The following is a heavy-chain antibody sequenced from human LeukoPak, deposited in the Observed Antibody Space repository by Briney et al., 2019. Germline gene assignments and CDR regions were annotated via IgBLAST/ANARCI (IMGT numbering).Heavy chain of an antibody. J-gene: IGHJ5*02. Sequence: ASVKVSCKASGYTFTSYGISCLRQAPGQGREWMGWISAHNGNTNYAQKLQGRVTMTTDTSTSTAYMELRSLRSDHTAVYYCARGRWLHHRWLDPWGQGTLVTVSS. D-gene: IGHD5-24*01. CDR3: ARGRWLHHRWLDP. V-gene: IGHV1-18*01. CDR2: ISAHNGNT. CDR1: GYTFTSYG.